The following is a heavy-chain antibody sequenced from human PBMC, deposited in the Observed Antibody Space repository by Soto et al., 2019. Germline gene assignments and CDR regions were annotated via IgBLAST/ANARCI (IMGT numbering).Heavy chain of an antibody. CDR3: ARGGGSGSYYNQYTWFDP. V-gene: IGHV1-18*01. J-gene: IGHJ5*02. CDR2: INVYNGNT. CDR1: GYTFTNYG. D-gene: IGHD3-10*01. Sequence: QVQLVQSGGEVKKPGASVKVSCKASGYTFTNYGISWVRQAPGQGLEWMGWINVYNGNTKYAQKVQGRVTMTTDTSTSTADTELRSLTSDDTAVHYCARGGGSGSYYNQYTWFDPWGQGTLVTVSS.